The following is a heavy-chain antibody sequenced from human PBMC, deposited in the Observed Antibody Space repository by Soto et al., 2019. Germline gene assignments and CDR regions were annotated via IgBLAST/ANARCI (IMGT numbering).Heavy chain of an antibody. Sequence: GESLKISCKGSGYSFAGYWITWVRQKPGKGLEWMGRIDPSDSRTYYSPSFRGHVTISATKSITTVFLQWSSLRASDTAMYYCARGGVSTRTFDYWGQGTPVTVSS. D-gene: IGHD3-3*01. J-gene: IGHJ4*02. CDR2: IDPSDSRT. V-gene: IGHV5-10-1*01. CDR3: ARGGVSTRTFDY. CDR1: GYSFAGYW.